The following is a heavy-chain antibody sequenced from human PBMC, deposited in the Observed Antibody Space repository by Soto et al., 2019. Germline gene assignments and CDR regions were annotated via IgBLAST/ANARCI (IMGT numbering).Heavy chain of an antibody. CDR2: IIPIFGTA. V-gene: IGHV1-69*01. D-gene: IGHD2-2*02. Sequence: QVQLVQSGAEVKKPGSSVKVSCKASGGTFSSYAISWVRQAPGQGLEWMGGIIPIFGTANYAQKFQGRVTITADESTSTAYMELSSLRSEDTAVYYCARDRLCSSTSCYKVWGYSWFDPWGQGTLVTVSS. CDR3: ARDRLCSSTSCYKVWGYSWFDP. J-gene: IGHJ5*02. CDR1: GGTFSSYA.